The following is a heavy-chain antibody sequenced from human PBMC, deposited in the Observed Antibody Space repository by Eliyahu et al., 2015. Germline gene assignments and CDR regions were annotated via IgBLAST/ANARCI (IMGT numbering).Heavy chain of an antibody. D-gene: IGHD5/OR15-5a*01. V-gene: IGHV3-30*03. CDR2: ISYDGSNK. CDR3: AREKSGYSLSKFDY. Sequence: QVQLVESGGGVVQPGRSLRLSXAASGFTFSXYGMXWXRQAPGKGLEWVAVISYDGSNKYYADSVKGRFTISRDNSKNTLYLQMNSLRAEDTAVYYCAREKSGYSLSKFDYWGQGTLVTVSS. J-gene: IGHJ4*02. CDR1: GFTFSXYG.